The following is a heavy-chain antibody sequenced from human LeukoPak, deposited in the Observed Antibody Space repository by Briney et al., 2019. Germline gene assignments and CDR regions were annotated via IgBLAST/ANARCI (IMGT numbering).Heavy chain of an antibody. CDR3: AKVGAYGDYARHDY. J-gene: IGHJ4*02. CDR1: GCSISSGYY. CDR2: MYHSGES. V-gene: IGHV4-38-2*01. Sequence: SETLSLTCAVSGCSISSGYYWAWIRQPPGKGLEWIGNMYHSGESYNNPSLKSRVTMSADTSKNQFSLKLTSVTAADTAVYYCAKVGAYGDYARHDYWGQGTLVTVSS. D-gene: IGHD4-17*01.